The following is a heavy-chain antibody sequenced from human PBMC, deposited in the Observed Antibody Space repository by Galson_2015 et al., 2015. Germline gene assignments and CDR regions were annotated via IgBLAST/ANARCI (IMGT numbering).Heavy chain of an antibody. V-gene: IGHV1-8*01. Sequence: SVKVSCKASGYTFTSYDINWVRQATGQGLEWMGWMNPNSGNTGYAQKLQGRVTMTTDTSTSTAYMELRSLRSDDTAVYYCARDRYSSSWSDYWGQGTLVTVSS. D-gene: IGHD6-13*01. CDR3: ARDRYSSSWSDY. CDR2: MNPNSGNT. CDR1: GYTFTSYD. J-gene: IGHJ4*02.